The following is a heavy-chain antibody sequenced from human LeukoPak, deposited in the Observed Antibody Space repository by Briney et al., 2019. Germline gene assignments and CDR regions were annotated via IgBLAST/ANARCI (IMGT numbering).Heavy chain of an antibody. Sequence: PGGSLRLSCAASGFTVSSTYMSWVRQAPGKGLEWVSVIYSGGSTFYADSLKGRFTISRDNSKNTLYLQMNSLRVEDTALYYCERGDGSYYFDYWGQGTLVTVSS. CDR2: IYSGGST. CDR3: ERGDGSYYFDY. V-gene: IGHV3-53*01. D-gene: IGHD3-10*01. CDR1: GFTVSSTY. J-gene: IGHJ4*02.